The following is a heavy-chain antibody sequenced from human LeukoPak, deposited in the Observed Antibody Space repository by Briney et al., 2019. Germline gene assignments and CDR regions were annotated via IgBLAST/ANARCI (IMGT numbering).Heavy chain of an antibody. Sequence: GGSLTPSCSAYGFTLKSFWVGWVRPGQGKGRGWVGNIKQDGSEKYYVDSVKGRFTISRDNAKNSLYLQMNSLRVEDTAVYYCATHLRYSFDIWGQGTMVTVSS. CDR3: ATHLRYSFDI. V-gene: IGHV3-7*03. D-gene: IGHD5-18*01. CDR1: GFTLKSFW. J-gene: IGHJ3*02. CDR2: IKQDGSEK.